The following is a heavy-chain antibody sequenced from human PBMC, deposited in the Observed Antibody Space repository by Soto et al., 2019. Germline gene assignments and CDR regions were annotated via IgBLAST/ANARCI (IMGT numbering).Heavy chain of an antibody. V-gene: IGHV4-39*01. J-gene: IGHJ2*01. CDR1: GGSISSSSYY. Sequence: SETLSLTCTVSGGSISSSSYYWGWIRQPPGKGLEWIGSIYYSGSTYHNPSLKSRVTISVDTSKNQFSLKLSSVTAADTAVYYCARTKITYYYDSSGYLRHFDLWGRGTLVTVSS. CDR3: ARTKITYYYDSSGYLRHFDL. D-gene: IGHD3-22*01. CDR2: IYYSGST.